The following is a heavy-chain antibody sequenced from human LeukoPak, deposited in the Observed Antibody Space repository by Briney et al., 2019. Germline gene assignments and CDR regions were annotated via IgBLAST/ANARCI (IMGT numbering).Heavy chain of an antibody. CDR3: AFDSSGSGY. CDR2: INHSGVV. Sequence: SETLSLTCAVYGGSFSVYYRHWIRQPPGKGLEWIGEINHSGVVNYNPSLKSRVTISVDSSKNQFSRKLSSVTAADTAVYYCAFDSSGSGYWGQGTLVTVSS. V-gene: IGHV4-34*01. CDR1: GGSFSVYY. D-gene: IGHD2-15*01. J-gene: IGHJ4*02.